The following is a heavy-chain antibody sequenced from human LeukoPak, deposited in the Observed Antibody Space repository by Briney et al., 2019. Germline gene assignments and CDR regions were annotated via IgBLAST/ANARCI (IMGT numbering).Heavy chain of an antibody. CDR3: ARDLVTVTKGFDI. D-gene: IGHD4-17*01. CDR2: ISYLGTT. CDR1: DDSFSSHY. Sequence: SETLSLTCAVSDDSFSSHYWTWIRQPPGKGLEWIGYISYLGTTNYNPSLKSRVTLSIDTSKNQFSLKLSSVTAADTAVYYCARDLVTVTKGFDIWGQGTMVSVSS. J-gene: IGHJ3*02. V-gene: IGHV4-59*11.